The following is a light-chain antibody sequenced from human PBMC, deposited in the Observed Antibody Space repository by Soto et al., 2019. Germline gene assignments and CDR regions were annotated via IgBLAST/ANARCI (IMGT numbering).Light chain of an antibody. CDR3: LQDDNSPRT. V-gene: IGKV1-6*01. Sequence: AIQMTQSPSSLSASVGDRVTITCRASQGIANDLAWYQQKPGSAPTLLIYAASTLQSGVPARFSGSGSGTDFTLTIGSLQPEDFATYFCLQDDNSPRTFGQGTKLEIK. CDR1: QGIAND. J-gene: IGKJ2*01. CDR2: AAS.